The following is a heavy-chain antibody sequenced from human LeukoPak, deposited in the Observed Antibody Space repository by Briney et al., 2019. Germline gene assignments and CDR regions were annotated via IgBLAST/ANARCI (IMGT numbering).Heavy chain of an antibody. CDR3: LVSGAAANAFDI. CDR1: GYTFTSYD. CDR2: MNPNSGNT. D-gene: IGHD6-13*01. J-gene: IGHJ3*02. V-gene: IGHV1-8*01. Sequence: GASVNVSCKASGYTFTSYDINWVRQATGPGLEWMGWMNPNSGNTGYAQKFQGRVTMTRNTSISTAYMELSSLRSEDTAVYYCLVSGAAANAFDIWGQGTMVTVSS.